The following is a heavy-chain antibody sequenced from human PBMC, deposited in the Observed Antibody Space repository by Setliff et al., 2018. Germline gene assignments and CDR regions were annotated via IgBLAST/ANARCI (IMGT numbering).Heavy chain of an antibody. V-gene: IGHV4-59*11. CDR2: ISRSGNT. J-gene: IGHJ6*04. CDR1: GDSSSGHH. Sequence: SETLSLTCTVSGDSSSGHHWSWIRQPPGKGLEWIGYISRSGNTKYNPSLKSRVAISIDTSKKQFSLEVSSVTAADTAVYYCARLKYYDSGTYWGSWDYYSSMDVWGRGTTVTVSS. CDR3: ARLKYYDSGTYWGSWDYYSSMDV. D-gene: IGHD3-22*01.